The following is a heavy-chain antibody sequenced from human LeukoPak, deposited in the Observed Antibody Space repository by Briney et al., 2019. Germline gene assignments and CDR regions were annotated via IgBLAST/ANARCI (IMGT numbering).Heavy chain of an antibody. Sequence: GGSLRLSCAASGFTFSSYAMHWVRQAPGKGLEWVAVISYDGSNKYYADSVKGRFTISRGNSKNTLYLQMNSLRAEDTAVYYCARDRANSGSYFYWFDPWGQGTLVTVSS. D-gene: IGHD1-26*01. CDR2: ISYDGSNK. CDR3: ARDRANSGSYFYWFDP. J-gene: IGHJ5*02. V-gene: IGHV3-30-3*01. CDR1: GFTFSSYA.